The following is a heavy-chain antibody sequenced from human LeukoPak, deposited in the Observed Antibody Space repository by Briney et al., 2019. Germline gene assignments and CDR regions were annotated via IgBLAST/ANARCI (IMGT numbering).Heavy chain of an antibody. Sequence: PGGSLRLSCAASGFTFSSYSMNWVRQAPGKGLEWVSSISSSSSYIYYADSVKGRFTISRDNAKNSLYLQMNSLRAEDTAVYYCARAHLNTKYYYDSSGYYYPVDCWGQGTLVTVSS. J-gene: IGHJ4*02. CDR1: GFTFSSYS. CDR3: ARAHLNTKYYYDSSGYYYPVDC. V-gene: IGHV3-21*01. CDR2: ISSSSSYI. D-gene: IGHD3-22*01.